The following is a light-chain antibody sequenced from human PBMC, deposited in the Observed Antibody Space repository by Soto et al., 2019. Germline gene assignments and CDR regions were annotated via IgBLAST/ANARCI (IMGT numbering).Light chain of an antibody. CDR2: DNN. CDR1: SSNIGTNT. Sequence: QSVLTQPPSASGTPGQRVTISCFGSSSNIGTNTVDWYQQVPGTAPKLLIYDNNQRPSGVPDRFSGSKSGSSASLAISGLQSEDEADYYCTTWDDSLDGHAVFGGGTKLTVL. J-gene: IGLJ2*01. CDR3: TTWDDSLDGHAV. V-gene: IGLV1-44*01.